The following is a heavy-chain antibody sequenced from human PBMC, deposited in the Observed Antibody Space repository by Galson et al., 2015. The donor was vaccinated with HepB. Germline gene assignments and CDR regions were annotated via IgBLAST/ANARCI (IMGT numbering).Heavy chain of an antibody. CDR3: ATGVVYDFWSGYPYEVGDY. CDR2: FDPEDGET. D-gene: IGHD3-3*01. CDR1: GYTLTELS. J-gene: IGHJ4*02. V-gene: IGHV1-24*01. Sequence: SVKVSCKVSGYTLTELSMHWVRQAPGKGLEWMGGFDPEDGETIYAQKFQGRVTMTEDTSTDTAYMELSSLRSEDTAVYYCATGVVYDFWSGYPYEVGDYWGQGTLVTVSS.